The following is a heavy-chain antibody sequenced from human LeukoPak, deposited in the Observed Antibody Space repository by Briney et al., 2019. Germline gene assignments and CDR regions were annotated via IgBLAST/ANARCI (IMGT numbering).Heavy chain of an antibody. D-gene: IGHD2-15*01. CDR3: ARGRLAATAFDY. CDR2: INHSGST. J-gene: IGHJ4*02. CDR1: GGSFSGYY. Sequence: SETLSLTCAVYGGSFSGYYWSWIRQPPGKGLEWIGEINHSGSTNYNPSLKSRVTISVDTSKNQFSLKLSSVTAADTAVNYCARGRLAATAFDYWGQGTLVTVSS. V-gene: IGHV4-34*01.